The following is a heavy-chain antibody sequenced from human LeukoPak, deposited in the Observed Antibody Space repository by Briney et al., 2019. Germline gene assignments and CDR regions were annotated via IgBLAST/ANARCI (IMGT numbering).Heavy chain of an antibody. CDR3: AKDRGGYGDFNDAFDI. D-gene: IGHD4-17*01. V-gene: IGHV3-9*01. J-gene: IGHJ3*02. CDR2: IAWNSGSI. CDR1: GFIFDDYA. Sequence: GGSLRLSCAASGFIFDDYAMHWVRQAPGKGLEWVSGIAWNSGSIGYADSVKGRFTISRDNAENSLHLQMNSLRAEDTALYYCAKDRGGYGDFNDAFDIWGQGTMVTVSS.